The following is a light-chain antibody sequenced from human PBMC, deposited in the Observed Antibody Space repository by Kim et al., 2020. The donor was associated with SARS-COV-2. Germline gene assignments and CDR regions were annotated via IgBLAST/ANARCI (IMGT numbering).Light chain of an antibody. CDR1: QRVSSY. CDR2: DAS. V-gene: IGKV3-11*01. J-gene: IGKJ4*01. Sequence: SPGERVTLSCRASQRVSSYLAWYQQKPGQAPRRLIYDASSRATGIPARFSGSGSGTDFTLTISSLEPEDFAVYYCQQRSNWPLTFGGGTKVDIK. CDR3: QQRSNWPLT.